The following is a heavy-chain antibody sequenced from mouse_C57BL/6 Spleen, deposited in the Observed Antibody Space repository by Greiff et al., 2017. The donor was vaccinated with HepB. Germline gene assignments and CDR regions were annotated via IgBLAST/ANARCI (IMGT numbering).Heavy chain of an antibody. V-gene: IGHV1-81*01. Sequence: QVQLQQSGAELARPGASVKLSCKASGYTFTSYGISWVKQRTGQGLEWIGESYPRSGNTYYNEKFKGKATLTADKSSSTAYMELRSLTSEDSAVYFCARPLYGSSYLYYAMDYWGQGTSVTVSS. CDR2: SYPRSGNT. CDR3: ARPLYGSSYLYYAMDY. CDR1: GYTFTSYG. J-gene: IGHJ4*01. D-gene: IGHD1-1*01.